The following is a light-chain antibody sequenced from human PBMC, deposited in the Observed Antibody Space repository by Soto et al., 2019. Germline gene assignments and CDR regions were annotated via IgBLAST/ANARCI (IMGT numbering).Light chain of an antibody. CDR3: QQYHNWPPQYT. J-gene: IGKJ2*01. CDR1: QSVASN. V-gene: IGKV3-15*01. CDR2: GAS. Sequence: EIVMTQSPASLSVSPGDGATLSCRASQSVASNVAWYQQKPGQGPRLLIHGASTRAAGVPARFSGSGSATDSTLTINSLQSEDFAVYYCQQYHNWPPQYTFGQGTKLQIK.